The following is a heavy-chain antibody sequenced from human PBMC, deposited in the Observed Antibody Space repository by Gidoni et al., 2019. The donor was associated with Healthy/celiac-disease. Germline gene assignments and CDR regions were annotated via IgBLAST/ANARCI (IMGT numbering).Heavy chain of an antibody. CDR2: INPSGGST. J-gene: IGHJ6*02. D-gene: IGHD3-9*01. CDR1: GYTFTSYY. CDR3: AREPSDILTGLPVGSNSTGGEEIYYYGMDV. V-gene: IGHV1-46*01. Sequence: QVQLVQSGAEVKKPGASVKVSCKASGYTFTSYYMHWVRQAPGHGLEWMGIINPSGGSTSYAQKFQGRVTMTRDTSTSTVDMELSSLRSEDTAVYYCAREPSDILTGLPVGSNSTGGEEIYYYGMDVWGQGTTVTVSS.